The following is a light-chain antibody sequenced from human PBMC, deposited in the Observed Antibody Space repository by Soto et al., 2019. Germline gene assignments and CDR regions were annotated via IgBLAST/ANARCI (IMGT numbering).Light chain of an antibody. J-gene: IGLJ2*01. CDR3: CSYAGSYTFFVV. Sequence: QSVLTQPRSVSGSPGQSVTISCTGTSSDVCGYNYVSWYQQHPGKAPKLMIYDVSKRPSGVPDRFSGSKSGNTASLTISGLQAEDEADYYCCSYAGSYTFFVVFGGGTKVTVL. CDR2: DVS. CDR1: SSDVCGYNY. V-gene: IGLV2-11*01.